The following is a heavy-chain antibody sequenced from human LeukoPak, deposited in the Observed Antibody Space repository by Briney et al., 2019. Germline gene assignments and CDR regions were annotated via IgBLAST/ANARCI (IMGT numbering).Heavy chain of an antibody. CDR3: ARPLGTVVAANGMDV. D-gene: IGHD2-15*01. Sequence: PSQTLSLTCTVSGGSISSGDYYWSWIRQPPGKGLEWIASIYYSGSTYYNPSLKSRVTISVDTSKNQFSLKLSSVTAADTAVYYCARPLGTVVAANGMDVWGRGTTVTVSS. V-gene: IGHV4-39*01. J-gene: IGHJ6*02. CDR1: GGSISSGDYY. CDR2: IYYSGST.